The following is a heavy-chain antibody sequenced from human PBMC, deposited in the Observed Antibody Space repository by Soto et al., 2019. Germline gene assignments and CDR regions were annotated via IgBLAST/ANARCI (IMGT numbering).Heavy chain of an antibody. Sequence: PSETLSLTCAVYDGSFSGYSWTWIRQPPGTGLEWIGFIHYSGSTNYNPSLKSRVTMSVDTSKNQFSLKLTSVNAADTAVYYCTRGGDAYKNGHWGQGTLVTVSS. CDR1: DGSFSGYS. CDR2: IHYSGST. J-gene: IGHJ4*02. CDR3: TRGGDAYKNGH. V-gene: IGHV4-34*01. D-gene: IGHD1-1*01.